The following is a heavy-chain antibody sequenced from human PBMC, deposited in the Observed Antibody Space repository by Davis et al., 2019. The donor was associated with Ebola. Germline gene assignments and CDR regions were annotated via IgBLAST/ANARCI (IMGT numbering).Heavy chain of an antibody. CDR3: ARVWRSYSSSSIPELGY. V-gene: IGHV3-74*01. CDR1: GFTFSRYW. Sequence: GESLKISCTASGFTFSRYWMHWVRQAPGKGLVWVSRIKSDGSRTTYADSVKGRFTVSRDNSRSTLFLQINSLRPDDTAVYYCARVWRSYSSSSIPELGYWGQGTLVTVSS. D-gene: IGHD6-6*01. J-gene: IGHJ4*02. CDR2: IKSDGSRT.